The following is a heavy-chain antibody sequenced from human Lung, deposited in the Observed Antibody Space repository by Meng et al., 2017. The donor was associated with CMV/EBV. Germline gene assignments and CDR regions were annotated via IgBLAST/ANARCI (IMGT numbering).Heavy chain of an antibody. CDR3: ARIGATSSYYYGMDV. Sequence: ASVXVSXKASGYTFTSYGISWVRQAPGQGLEWMGWISAYNGNTNYAQKLLGRVTMTTDTSTSTAYMELRSLRSDDTAVYYCARIGATSSYYYGMDVWGQGTXVTVSS. CDR1: GYTFTSYG. D-gene: IGHD1-26*01. CDR2: ISAYNGNT. J-gene: IGHJ6*02. V-gene: IGHV1-18*01.